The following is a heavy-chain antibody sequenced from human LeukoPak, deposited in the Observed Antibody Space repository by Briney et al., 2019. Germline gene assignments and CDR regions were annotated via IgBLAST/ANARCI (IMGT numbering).Heavy chain of an antibody. D-gene: IGHD7-27*01. J-gene: IGHJ4*02. V-gene: IGHV3-21*01. CDR3: ARDLTGDLVY. Sequence: PGGSLRLSCAASGFTFSSYSMNWVRQAPGKGLEWVSSISSSSSYICYADSVKGRFTISRDNAKNSLYLQMNSLRAEDTAVYYCARDLTGDLVYWGQGTLVTVSS. CDR1: GFTFSSYS. CDR2: ISSSSSYI.